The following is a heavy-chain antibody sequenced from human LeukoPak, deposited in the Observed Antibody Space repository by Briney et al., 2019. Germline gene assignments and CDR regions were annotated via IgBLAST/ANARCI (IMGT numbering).Heavy chain of an antibody. J-gene: IGHJ5*02. Sequence: SVTVSCKASGATFSSYAISLVRQAPGQGLEWMGGIIPIFGTANYAQKFQGRVTITTDESTSTAYMELSSLRSEATAVYYCARDEYYYDSSGYSVWCDPWGQGTLVTVSS. D-gene: IGHD3-22*01. V-gene: IGHV1-69*05. CDR1: GATFSSYA. CDR2: IIPIFGTA. CDR3: ARDEYYYDSSGYSVWCDP.